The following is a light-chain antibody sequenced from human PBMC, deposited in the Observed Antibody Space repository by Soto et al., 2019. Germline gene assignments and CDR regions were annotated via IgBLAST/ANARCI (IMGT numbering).Light chain of an antibody. CDR3: QRYNSYSSWT. CDR2: KAS. CDR1: QSISSY. J-gene: IGKJ1*01. V-gene: IGKV1-5*03. Sequence: DIQMTQSPSSLSASVGDRGTITCRASQSISSYLNWYQKKPGKAPKLLIYKASTLKSGVPSRFSGSGSGTEFTLTIRSLQPDDFATYYCQRYNSYSSWTFGQGTKVDIK.